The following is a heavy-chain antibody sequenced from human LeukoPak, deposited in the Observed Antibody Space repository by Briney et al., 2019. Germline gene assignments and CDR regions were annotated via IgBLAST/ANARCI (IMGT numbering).Heavy chain of an antibody. Sequence: SETLSLTCTVSGGSISSGGYYWSWIRQHPGKGLEWIGCIYYSGSTYYNPSLKSRVTISVDTSKNQFSLKLSSVTAADTAVYYCAAGQSRWYFDYWGQGTLVTVSS. CDR2: IYYSGST. CDR1: GGSISSGGYY. V-gene: IGHV4-31*03. J-gene: IGHJ4*02. CDR3: AAGQSRWYFDY.